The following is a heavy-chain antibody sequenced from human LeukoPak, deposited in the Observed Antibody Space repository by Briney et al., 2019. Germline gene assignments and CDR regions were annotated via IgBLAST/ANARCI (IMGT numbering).Heavy chain of an antibody. CDR1: GFTFSNAW. CDR3: RSSSWSALRAFDI. Sequence: GGSLRLSCAASGFTFSNAWMSWVRQAPGKGLEWVGRIKSKTDGGTTDYAAPVKGRFTISRDDSKNTLYLQMNSLKTEDTAVYYCRSSSWSALRAFDIWGQGTMVTVSS. V-gene: IGHV3-15*01. D-gene: IGHD6-13*01. CDR2: IKSKTDGGTT. J-gene: IGHJ3*02.